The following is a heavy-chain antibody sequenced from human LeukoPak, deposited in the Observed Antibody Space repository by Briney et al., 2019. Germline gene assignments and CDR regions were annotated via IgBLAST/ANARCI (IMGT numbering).Heavy chain of an antibody. CDR3: AKDTAIVF. D-gene: IGHD5-18*01. Sequence: GGSLRLSCAASGFTFSSYGMHWVRQDPGKGMEWGAVISYDGSNKYYADSVKGRLTISRDNSKNTLFLQMNSLGAEDTAVYYCAKDTAIVFRGQGTLVTVSS. J-gene: IGHJ4*02. CDR1: GFTFSSYG. V-gene: IGHV3-30*18. CDR2: ISYDGSNK.